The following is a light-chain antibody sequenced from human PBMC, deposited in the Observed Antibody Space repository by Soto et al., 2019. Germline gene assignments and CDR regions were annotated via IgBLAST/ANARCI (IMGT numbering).Light chain of an antibody. CDR2: SNN. CDR1: SSNIGNNY. J-gene: IGLJ3*02. CDR3: AAWDDRLSGPV. Sequence: QPVLTQPPSASGTPGQRVTISCSGSSSNIGNNYAFWFQQLPGTAHKLLIYSNNQRPSGVPDRFSGSKSGTSASLAISGLRSEDEVDYYCAAWDDRLSGPVFGGGTKVTVL. V-gene: IGLV1-47*02.